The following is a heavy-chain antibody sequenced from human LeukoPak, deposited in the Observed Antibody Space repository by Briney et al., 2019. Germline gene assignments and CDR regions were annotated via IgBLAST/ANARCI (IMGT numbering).Heavy chain of an antibody. CDR3: ARVSDYGDHYFDY. J-gene: IGHJ4*02. D-gene: IGHD4-17*01. Sequence: GGSLRLSCAASGFTFSSYAMHWVRQAPGKGLEYVSAISSNGGSTYYANSVKGRFTISRDNSKNTLYLQMGSLRAEDMAVYYCARVSDYGDHYFDYWGRGTLVTVSS. V-gene: IGHV3-64*01. CDR1: GFTFSSYA. CDR2: ISSNGGST.